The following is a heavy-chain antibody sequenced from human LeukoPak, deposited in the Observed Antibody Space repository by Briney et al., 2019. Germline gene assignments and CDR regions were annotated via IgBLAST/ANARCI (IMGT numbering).Heavy chain of an antibody. CDR3: ARVGSEGYCTGTSCYTGY. CDR1: GFTSSRYS. CDR2: ISSSSSYI. V-gene: IGHV3-21*01. D-gene: IGHD2-2*02. Sequence: GGSLRLSCTTSGFTSSRYSMNWVRQAPGKGLEWVSSISSSSSYIFYADSVKGRFTISRDNAKNSLYLQMNSLRAEDTAVYFCARVGSEGYCTGTSCYTGYWGQGTLVTVSS. J-gene: IGHJ4*02.